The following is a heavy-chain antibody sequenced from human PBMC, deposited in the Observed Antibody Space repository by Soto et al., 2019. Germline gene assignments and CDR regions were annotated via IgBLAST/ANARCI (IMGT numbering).Heavy chain of an antibody. Sequence: PGGSLRLSCAASGFTFSSYGMHWVRQAPGKGLEWVAVISYDGSNKYYADSVKGRFTISRDNSKNTLYLQMNSLRAEDTAVYYCARLYSSGWYAIGPPDYWGQGTLVTVSP. CDR1: GFTFSSYG. J-gene: IGHJ4*02. CDR3: ARLYSSGWYAIGPPDY. V-gene: IGHV3-30*03. D-gene: IGHD6-19*01. CDR2: ISYDGSNK.